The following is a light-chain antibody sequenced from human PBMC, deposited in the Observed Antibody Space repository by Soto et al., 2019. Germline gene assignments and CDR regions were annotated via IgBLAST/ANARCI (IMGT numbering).Light chain of an antibody. CDR2: DAS. CDR1: QSVSSN. V-gene: IGKV3-15*01. J-gene: IGKJ1*01. CDR3: QQYSAWWT. Sequence: EIVMTQSPATLSVSPGERATLSCRASQSVSSNLAWYQQKPGQAPRLLIYDASTRAPRIPARFSGSGSGTEFTLTISSLQSEDFAVYYCQQYSAWWTFGQGTTVEIK.